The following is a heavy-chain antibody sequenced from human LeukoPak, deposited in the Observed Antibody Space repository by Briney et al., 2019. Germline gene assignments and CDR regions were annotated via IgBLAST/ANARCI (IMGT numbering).Heavy chain of an antibody. CDR1: GFTFRDYW. Sequence: GGSLRLSCAASGFTFRDYWMHWVRQVPEKGLMWVSHIKSDGSDSGYADSVRGRFTISRDNAKNMLYLQMNSLRAEDTAVYYCAKGLEWLFPVWFDPWGQGTLVTVSS. CDR2: IKSDGSDS. CDR3: AKGLEWLFPVWFDP. V-gene: IGHV3-74*01. D-gene: IGHD3-3*01. J-gene: IGHJ5*02.